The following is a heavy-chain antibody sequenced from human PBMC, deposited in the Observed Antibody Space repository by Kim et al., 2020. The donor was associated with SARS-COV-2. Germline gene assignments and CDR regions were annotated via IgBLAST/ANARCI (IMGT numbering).Heavy chain of an antibody. V-gene: IGHV3-23*01. CDR2: ISGSGGST. Sequence: GGSLRLSCAASGFTFSSYAMSWVRQAPGKGLEWVSAISGSGGSTYYADSVKGRFTISRDNSKNTLYLQMNSLRAEDTAVYYCAKDSYYDYVWGSSTWGQGTLVTVSS. D-gene: IGHD3-16*01. J-gene: IGHJ5*02. CDR1: GFTFSSYA. CDR3: AKDSYYDYVWGSST.